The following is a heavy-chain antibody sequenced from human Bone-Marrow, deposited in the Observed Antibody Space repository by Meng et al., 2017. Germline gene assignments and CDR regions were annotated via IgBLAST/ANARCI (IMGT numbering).Heavy chain of an antibody. V-gene: IGHV4-4*02. D-gene: IGHD1-26*01. CDR1: GGSISSPNW. CDR3: ARVIYRPSGHNYFDP. CDR2: IYHSGST. Sequence: QGELAESGPGLVKPSGTLSLTCAVSGGSISSPNWWSWVRQPPGRGLEWIGEIYHSGSTTYNPSLLSRVTISVDKSKNQFSLKLSSVTAADTAIYYCARVIYRPSGHNYFDPWGQGTLVTVSS. J-gene: IGHJ5*02.